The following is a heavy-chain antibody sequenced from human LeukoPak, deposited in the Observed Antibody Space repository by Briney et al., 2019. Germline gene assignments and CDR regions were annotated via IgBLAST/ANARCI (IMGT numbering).Heavy chain of an antibody. Sequence: ASVKVSCKASGYTFTSYYMHWVRQAPGQGLEWMGIINPSGGSTSYAQKFQGRVTMTRDTSTSTVYMELSSLRSEDTAVYYCARDLEDIVVVPAAVGWFDPWGQGTLVTVSS. V-gene: IGHV1-46*01. CDR3: ARDLEDIVVVPAAVGWFDP. J-gene: IGHJ5*02. CDR2: INPSGGST. CDR1: GYTFTSYY. D-gene: IGHD2-2*01.